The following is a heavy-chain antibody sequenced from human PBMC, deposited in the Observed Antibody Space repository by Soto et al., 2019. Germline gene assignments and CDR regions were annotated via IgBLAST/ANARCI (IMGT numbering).Heavy chain of an antibody. D-gene: IGHD3-16*02. CDR3: ARVRITFGGVIVSFDY. CDR1: GWSFSGYY. Sequence: QVQLQQWGAGLLKPSETLSLTCAVYGWSFSGYYWSWIRQPPGKGLEWIGEINHSGSTNYNPSLKSRVTISVDTSKTQFSLKLSSVTAADTAVYYCARVRITFGGVIVSFDYWGQGTLVTVSS. J-gene: IGHJ4*02. V-gene: IGHV4-34*01. CDR2: INHSGST.